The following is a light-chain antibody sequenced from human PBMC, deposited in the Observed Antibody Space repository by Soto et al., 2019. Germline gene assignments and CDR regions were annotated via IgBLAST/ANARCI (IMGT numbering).Light chain of an antibody. Sequence: EIVLTQSPGTLSLSPGERATLSCRASQSIDSRYLAWYQQKPGQAPRLLIYATSSRATGIPDRFSGSGSGIDFTLTISRLEPEDFAVFYCQQYQASSYSFGQGTKLVIK. CDR3: QQYQASSYS. V-gene: IGKV3-20*01. CDR1: QSIDSRY. CDR2: ATS. J-gene: IGKJ2*01.